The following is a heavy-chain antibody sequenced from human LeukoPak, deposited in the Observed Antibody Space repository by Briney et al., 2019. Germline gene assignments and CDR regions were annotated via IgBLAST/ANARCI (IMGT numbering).Heavy chain of an antibody. V-gene: IGHV4-59*01. CDR1: GGSISSYY. Sequence: SETLSLTCTVPGGSISSYYWSWIRQPPGKGLEWIGYIYYSGSTNYNPSLKSRVTISVDTSENQFSLKLSSVTAADTAVYYCARYVGYSSGRFDYWGQGTLVTVSS. J-gene: IGHJ4*02. CDR2: IYYSGST. CDR3: ARYVGYSSGRFDY. D-gene: IGHD6-19*01.